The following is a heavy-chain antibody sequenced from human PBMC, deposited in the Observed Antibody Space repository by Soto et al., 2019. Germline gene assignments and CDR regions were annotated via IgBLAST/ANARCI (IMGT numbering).Heavy chain of an antibody. CDR2: IRSKAYGGTT. CDR1: GFTVGDYA. V-gene: IGHV3-49*03. CDR3: TRPIVVVPAAGFDY. Sequence: HPGGSLRLSCAASGFTVGDYAMSWFRQAPGKGLEWVGFIRSKAYGGTTEYAASVKGRFTISRDDSKSIAYLQMNSLKTEDTAVYYCTRPIVVVPAAGFDYWGQGTLVTVSS. J-gene: IGHJ4*02. D-gene: IGHD2-2*01.